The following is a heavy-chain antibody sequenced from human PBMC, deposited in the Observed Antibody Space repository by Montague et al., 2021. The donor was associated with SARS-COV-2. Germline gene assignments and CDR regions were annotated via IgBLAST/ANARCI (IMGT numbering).Heavy chain of an antibody. Sequence: SETLSLTCTVSGGSINYSGYYWGWIRQPPGKGLEWIGSISYSGSSYYNLSRKSRVTTAVDTSKNQFSLKLSSVTAADTAIYYCARWTLEVVVKAFDIWGQGTMVTVSS. V-gene: IGHV4-39*01. CDR3: ARWTLEVVVKAFDI. J-gene: IGHJ3*02. D-gene: IGHD3-22*01. CDR1: GGSINYSGYY. CDR2: ISYSGSS.